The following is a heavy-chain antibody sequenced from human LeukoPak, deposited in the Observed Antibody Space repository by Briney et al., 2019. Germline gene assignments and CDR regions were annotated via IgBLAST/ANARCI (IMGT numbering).Heavy chain of an antibody. CDR3: ARDGHYDILTGYFQD. V-gene: IGHV3-21*04. J-gene: IGHJ1*01. D-gene: IGHD3-9*01. CDR2: ISSSSSYI. CDR1: GFTFSSYS. Sequence: GGSLRLSCAASGFTFSSYSMNWVRQAPGRGLEWVSSISSSSSYIYYADSVKGRFTISRDNAKNSLYLQMNSLRAEDTAVYYCARDGHYDILTGYFQDWGQGTLVTVSS.